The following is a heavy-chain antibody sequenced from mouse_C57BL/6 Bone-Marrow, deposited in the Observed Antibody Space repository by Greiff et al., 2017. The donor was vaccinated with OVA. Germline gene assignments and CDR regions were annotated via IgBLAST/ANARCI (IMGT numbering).Heavy chain of an antibody. CDR3: ASLGYGSSDDWFAY. J-gene: IGHJ3*01. V-gene: IGHV1-26*01. D-gene: IGHD1-1*01. CDR2: INPNNGGT. CDR1: GYTFTDYY. Sequence: EVQLQQSGPELVKPGASVKISCKASGYTFTDYYMNWVKQSHGKSLEWIGDINPNNGGTSYNQKFKGKATLTVDKSSSTAYMELRSLTSEGSTVDYCASLGYGSSDDWFAYWGQGTLVTVSA.